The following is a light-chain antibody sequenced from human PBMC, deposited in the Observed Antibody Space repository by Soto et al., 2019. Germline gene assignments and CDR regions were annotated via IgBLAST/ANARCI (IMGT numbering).Light chain of an antibody. CDR1: QGISNY. Sequence: MTQSPSSLSASVGDRVTITCRASQGISNYLAWYQQQPGRSPRLLIYGASTRAIGIPARLSGSGAGTEFTLTISSLQSEDFAVYYCLQYNNWWTFGQGTKVDIK. CDR2: GAS. J-gene: IGKJ1*01. CDR3: LQYNNWWT. V-gene: IGKV3-15*01.